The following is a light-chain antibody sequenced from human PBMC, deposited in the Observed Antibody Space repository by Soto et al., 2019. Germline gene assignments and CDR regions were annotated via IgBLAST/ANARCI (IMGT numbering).Light chain of an antibody. V-gene: IGLV2-14*01. Sequence: QSALTQPASVSGSPGQSITISCTGTSSDVGAYNYVSWYQQHPGKAPKLLIYDVSRRPSGVSDRFFGSKSGNAAFLSISGLQAEDEAVYYCHSYRSDTRVRFGGGTKLTVL. CDR3: HSYRSDTRVR. J-gene: IGLJ3*02. CDR2: DVS. CDR1: SSDVGAYNY.